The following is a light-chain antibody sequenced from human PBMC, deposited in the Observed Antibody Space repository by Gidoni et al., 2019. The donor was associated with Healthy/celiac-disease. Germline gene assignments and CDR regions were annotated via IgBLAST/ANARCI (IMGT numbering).Light chain of an antibody. CDR3: QQYNSYSPWT. Sequence: DIQMTQSPSTLSASVGDRVTITCRASQSISSWLAWYQQKPGKAPKRLIYKASSLESGVPSRFSSSGSGTEFTLTISSLQPDDFATYYCQQYNSYSPWTFGQGTKVEIK. V-gene: IGKV1-5*03. CDR1: QSISSW. CDR2: KAS. J-gene: IGKJ1*01.